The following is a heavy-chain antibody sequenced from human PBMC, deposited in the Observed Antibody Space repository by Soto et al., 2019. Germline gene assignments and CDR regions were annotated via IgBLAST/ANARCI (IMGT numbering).Heavy chain of an antibody. J-gene: IGHJ6*02. D-gene: IGHD3-10*01. CDR1: GGSINSYY. CDR3: ARVSMVRGITYYYYYYGMDV. V-gene: IGHV4-59*01. CDR2: IYYSGST. Sequence: SETLSLTCTVSGGSINSYYWSWIRQTPGKGLEWIGYIYYSGSTSYNPSLKSRVTISVDTSKNQFSLKLSSVTAADTAVYYCARVSMVRGITYYYYYYGMDVWGRGTTVTVS.